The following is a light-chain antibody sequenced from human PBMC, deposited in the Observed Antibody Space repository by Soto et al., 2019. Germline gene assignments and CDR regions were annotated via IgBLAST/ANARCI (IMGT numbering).Light chain of an antibody. V-gene: IGLV2-14*01. CDR2: EVT. Sequence: QSALTQPASVSGSPGQSITIYCTGTSSDVGDYNFVSWYRQYPGKVPKIIIYEVTHRPSGVSNRFSGSKSGNTASLTISGLQAEDEADYYCSSYASAGAVVFGGGTKLTVL. CDR1: SSDVGDYNF. CDR3: SSYASAGAVV. J-gene: IGLJ2*01.